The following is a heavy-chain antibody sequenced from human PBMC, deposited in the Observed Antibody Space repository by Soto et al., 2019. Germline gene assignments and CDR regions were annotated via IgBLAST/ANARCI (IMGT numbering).Heavy chain of an antibody. V-gene: IGHV3-30*18. Sequence: QVQLVESGGGVVQPGRSLRLSCAASGFTFSSYGMHWVRQAPGKGLEWVAVISYDGSNKYYADSVKGRFTISRDNSKNTLYLQMNSLRAEDTAVYYCAKRGKPPSYSSSWPGVDYCGQGTLVTVSS. CDR3: AKRGKPPSYSSSWPGVDY. CDR1: GFTFSSYG. CDR2: ISYDGSNK. J-gene: IGHJ4*02. D-gene: IGHD6-6*01.